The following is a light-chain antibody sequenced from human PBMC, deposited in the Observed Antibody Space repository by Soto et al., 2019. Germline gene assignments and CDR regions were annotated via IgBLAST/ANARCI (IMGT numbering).Light chain of an antibody. V-gene: IGKV1-9*01. CDR1: QGISSF. Sequence: DIQLTQSPSFLSASVGDRVTITCRASQGISSFLAWYQQKPGKAPRLLIYAASTLQSAVPSRFSGSGSGTEFTLTISSLQPEDFATYYCQQLQSYPITFGQGTRLEIK. J-gene: IGKJ5*01. CDR2: AAS. CDR3: QQLQSYPIT.